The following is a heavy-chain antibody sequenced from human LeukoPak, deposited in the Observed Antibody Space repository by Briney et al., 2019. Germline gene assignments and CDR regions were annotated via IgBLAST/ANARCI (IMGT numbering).Heavy chain of an antibody. CDR3: ARSSGYSGYAPPNDY. CDR1: GASISSTSYC. V-gene: IGHV4-61*09. Sequence: PSETLSLTCTVSGASISSTSYCWGWIRQPAGKGLEWIGHIHTSGSTNYNPSLKSRVTISVDTSKNQFSLKLSSVTAADTAVYYCARSSGYSGYAPPNDYWGQGTLVTVSS. CDR2: IHTSGST. D-gene: IGHD5-12*01. J-gene: IGHJ4*02.